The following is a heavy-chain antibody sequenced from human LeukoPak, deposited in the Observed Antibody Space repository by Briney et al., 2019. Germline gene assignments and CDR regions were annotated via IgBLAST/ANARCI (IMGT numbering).Heavy chain of an antibody. D-gene: IGHD5/OR15-5a*01. J-gene: IGHJ5*02. CDR1: GYTFTGYH. CDR2: INPNSGGT. V-gene: IGHV1-2*02. Sequence: GASMKVSCKASGYTFTGYHIHWVRQAPGQGLEWMGRINPNSGGTSVAQKFQDRVTMTRDTSINTAYMELTRLRSDDTAMYYCARDRVTVSTIINWFDPWGQGTLVTVSS. CDR3: ARDRVTVSTIINWFDP.